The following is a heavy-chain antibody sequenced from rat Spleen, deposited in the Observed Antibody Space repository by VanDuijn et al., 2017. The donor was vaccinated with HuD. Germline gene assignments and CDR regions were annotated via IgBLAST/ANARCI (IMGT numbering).Heavy chain of an antibody. D-gene: IGHD1-12*01. V-gene: IGHV2S12*01. J-gene: IGHJ4*01. Sequence: QVQLKESGPGLVQPSQTLSLTCTVSGFSLTSNGVSWVRQPPGKGLEWIAAISSGGSTYYNSALKSRLSISRHTSKSQVFLKMNSQQTDDTATYFCTRGDGLTMRANTGVMAAWGQGASVTVSS. CDR1: GFSLTSNG. CDR3: TRGDGLTMRANTGVMAA. CDR2: ISSGGST.